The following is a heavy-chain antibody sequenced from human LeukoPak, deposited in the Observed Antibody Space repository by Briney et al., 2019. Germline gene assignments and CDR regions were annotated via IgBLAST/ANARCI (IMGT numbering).Heavy chain of an antibody. Sequence: GGSLRLSCAASGFTFSNYNMHLVRQAPGTGLEWVSSISSSSSYIYHTDSVKGRFTISRDNAKNSLYLQMNSLRAEDTSVYYCSNGIYDKSYWGQGTLVTVSS. D-gene: IGHD2/OR15-2a*01. CDR1: GFTFSNYN. CDR3: SNGIYDKSY. J-gene: IGHJ4*02. CDR2: ISSSSSYI. V-gene: IGHV3-21*01.